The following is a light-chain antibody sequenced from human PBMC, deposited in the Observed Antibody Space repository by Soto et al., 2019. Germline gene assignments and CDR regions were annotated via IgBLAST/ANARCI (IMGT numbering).Light chain of an antibody. J-gene: IGLJ1*01. V-gene: IGLV1-51*01. CDR2: DDD. CDR3: GSWDSSLSAYV. Sequence: QSVMTQPPSVSAAPGQKVTISCSGSSSNIGGNSVSWYQQLPGTAPKLLIYDDDKRPSGIPDRFSGSKSCTSATLGITGFQTGDEADYYCGSWDSSLSAYVFATGTKLTVL. CDR1: SSNIGGNS.